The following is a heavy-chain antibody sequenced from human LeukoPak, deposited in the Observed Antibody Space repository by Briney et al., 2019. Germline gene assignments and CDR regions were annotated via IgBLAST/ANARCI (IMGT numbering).Heavy chain of an antibody. Sequence: SETLSLTCAVYGGSFSGYYWSWTRQPPGKGLEWIGEINHSGSTNYNPSLKSRVTISVDTSKNQFSLKLSSVTAADTAVYYCAKDEVVPGYYYTDVWGRGTTVTISS. CDR2: INHSGST. V-gene: IGHV4-34*01. CDR1: GGSFSGYY. J-gene: IGHJ6*03. D-gene: IGHD2-2*01. CDR3: AKDEVVPGYYYTDV.